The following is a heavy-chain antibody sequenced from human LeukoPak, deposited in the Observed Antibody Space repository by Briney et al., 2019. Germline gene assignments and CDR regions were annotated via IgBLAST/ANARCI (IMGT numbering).Heavy chain of an antibody. Sequence: SVKVSCKASGGTSSSYTISWVRQAPGQGLEWMGRIIPILRIANYAQKFQGRVTITADKSTSTAYMELSSLRSEDTAVYYCATSRTTYYDFWSGYRAPFDYWGQGTLVTVSS. CDR1: GGTSSSYT. CDR2: IIPILRIA. V-gene: IGHV1-69*02. D-gene: IGHD3-3*01. CDR3: ATSRTTYYDFWSGYRAPFDY. J-gene: IGHJ4*02.